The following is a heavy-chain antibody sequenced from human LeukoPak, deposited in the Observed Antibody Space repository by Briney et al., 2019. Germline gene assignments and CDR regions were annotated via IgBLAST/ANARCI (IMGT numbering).Heavy chain of an antibody. V-gene: IGHV3-23*01. CDR3: AKAPIAVAATPYYFDY. CDR2: IRGSGGRK. D-gene: IGHD6-19*01. CDR1: GYTFSSYA. Sequence: HSGGSLMLSCGASGYTFSSYAVRWVRQAPGKGLEWGTAIRGSGGRKYYADSVKGRFAISRDNSKNTLYLQMNSLRAEDTAVYYCAKAPIAVAATPYYFDYWGQGTLVTVSS. J-gene: IGHJ4*02.